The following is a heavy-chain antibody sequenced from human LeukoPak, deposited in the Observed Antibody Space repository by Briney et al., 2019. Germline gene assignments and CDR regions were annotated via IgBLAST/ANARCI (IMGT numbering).Heavy chain of an antibody. Sequence: SETLSLTCTVSGGSISSSSYYWGWIRQPPGKGLEWIGSIYYSGSTYYNPSLKSRVTISVDTSKNQFSLKLSSVTAADTAVYYCAREEKDWFGELLRRDWFDPWGQGTLVTVSS. CDR3: AREEKDWFGELLRRDWFDP. V-gene: IGHV4-39*07. D-gene: IGHD3-10*01. CDR2: IYYSGST. CDR1: GGSISSSSYY. J-gene: IGHJ5*02.